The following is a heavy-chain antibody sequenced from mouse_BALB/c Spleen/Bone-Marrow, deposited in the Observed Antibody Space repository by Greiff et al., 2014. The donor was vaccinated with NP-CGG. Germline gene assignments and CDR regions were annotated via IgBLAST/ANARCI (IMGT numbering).Heavy chain of an antibody. J-gene: IGHJ4*01. V-gene: IGHV1-69*02. CDR2: IDPSDSYS. CDR3: AREVVYYYAMDY. CDR1: GYTFTNYW. Sequence: QVQLQQSGAELVKPGASVKLSCKASGYTFTNYWMHWVKQRPGQGLEWIGEIDPSDSYSNYNQNFKGKATLTVDKSSSTAYMQLTSLTSEDSAVYYCAREVVYYYAMDYWGQGTSVTVSS.